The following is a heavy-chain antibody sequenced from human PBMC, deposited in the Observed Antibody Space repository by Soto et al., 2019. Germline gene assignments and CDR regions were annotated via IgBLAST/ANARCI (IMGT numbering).Heavy chain of an antibody. D-gene: IGHD3-10*01. CDR2: IYYSGST. J-gene: IGHJ6*02. Sequence: RSDTPSLTCTVSGGSISSSSSYLGWIRQPPGTGLEWIGSIYYSGSTYYNPSLKSRVTISVDTSKNQFSLKLSSVTAADTAVYYCARQGGTMVRGVPTRDGMDVWGQGTTVTVS. CDR3: ARQGGTMVRGVPTRDGMDV. CDR1: GGSISSSSSY. V-gene: IGHV4-39*01.